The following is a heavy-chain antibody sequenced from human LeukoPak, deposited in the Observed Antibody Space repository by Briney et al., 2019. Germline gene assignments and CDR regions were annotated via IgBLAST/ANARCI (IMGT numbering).Heavy chain of an antibody. V-gene: IGHV4-61*01. CDR3: ARDQGSSWFDY. J-gene: IGHJ4*02. CDR1: GGSVSSGNYY. CDR2: IFYTGTT. Sequence: SETLSLTCSVSGGSVSSGNYYWSWIRQPPGKGLEWVGCIFYTGTTSYNPSLKSRVTISADTSKKQFSLSLTSVTAADTAVYYCARDQGSSWFDYWGQGTLVTVSS. D-gene: IGHD6-13*01.